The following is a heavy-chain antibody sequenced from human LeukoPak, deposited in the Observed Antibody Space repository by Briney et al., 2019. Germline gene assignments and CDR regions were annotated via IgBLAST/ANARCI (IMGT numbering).Heavy chain of an antibody. V-gene: IGHV4-4*07. D-gene: IGHD2-21*01. CDR1: GGSISNYY. CDR2: IYTSGST. Sequence: SETLSLTCTVSGGSISNYYWSWIRQPAGKGLEWIGRIYTSGSTNYNPSLKSRVTISVDASKSQFSLKLNSVTAADTAVYYCARLAYCGGDCYYMDVWGKGTTVTISS. J-gene: IGHJ6*03. CDR3: ARLAYCGGDCYYMDV.